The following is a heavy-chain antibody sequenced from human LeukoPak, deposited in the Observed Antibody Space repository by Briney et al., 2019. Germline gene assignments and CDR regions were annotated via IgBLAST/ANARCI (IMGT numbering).Heavy chain of an antibody. CDR3: ARLGYTSNWYKIDY. CDR1: GNFISRGYY. CDR2: IYNSGST. J-gene: IGHJ4*02. Sequence: SETLSLTCGVSGNFISRGYYWAWIRQPPGKGLEWIGSIYNSGSTYYNPSLESRVTISVDTSKNQLSLKLSSVTAADTAVYYCARLGYTSNWYKIDYWGQGTLVTVSS. V-gene: IGHV4-38-2*01. D-gene: IGHD6-13*01.